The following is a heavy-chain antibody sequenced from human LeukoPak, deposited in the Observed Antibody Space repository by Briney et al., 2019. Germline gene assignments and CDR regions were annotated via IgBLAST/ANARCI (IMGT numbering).Heavy chain of an antibody. CDR1: GYTFTNYY. D-gene: IGHD1-26*01. V-gene: IGHV1-46*01. J-gene: IGHJ5*02. CDR2: ITPSGGST. Sequence: ASVKVSCKASGYTFTNYYMHWVRQPPGQGLEWLGLITPSGGSTWYAQKFQGRVTMTRDMSTSTDYMELSSLRSEDTAVYYCARDNSVGDYAWWFDPWGQGTLVTVSS. CDR3: ARDNSVGDYAWWFDP.